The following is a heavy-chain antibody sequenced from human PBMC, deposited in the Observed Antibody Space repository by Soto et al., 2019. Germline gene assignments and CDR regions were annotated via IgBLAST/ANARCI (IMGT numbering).Heavy chain of an antibody. CDR2: ISYDGSNK. CDR1: GFTFSSYG. V-gene: IGHV3-30*18. J-gene: IGHJ6*02. CDR3: AKGAPVRGDPRRYYYYYGMDV. D-gene: IGHD3-10*02. Sequence: PGGSLRLSCAASGFTFSSYGMHWVRQAPGKGLEWVAVISYDGSNKYYAGSVKGRFTISRDNSKNTLYLQMNSLRAKDTAVYYCAKGAPVRGDPRRYYYYYGMDVWGQGTTVTVSS.